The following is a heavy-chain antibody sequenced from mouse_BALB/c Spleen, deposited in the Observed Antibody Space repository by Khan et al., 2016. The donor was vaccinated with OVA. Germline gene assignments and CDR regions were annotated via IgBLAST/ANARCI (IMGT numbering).Heavy chain of an antibody. CDR3: ATLYGNTFAY. CDR1: GFKIKDTY. D-gene: IGHD2-1*01. CDR2: IDPANGDT. Sequence: IQLVQSGAELMKPGASVMLSCTASGFKIKDTYMHWVKQRPEQGLKWIGRIDPANGDTKYDPRFQGKATITADTSSNTAYLQFSSLTSEDTAVYYCATLYGNTFAYWGQGTLVTVSA. J-gene: IGHJ3*01. V-gene: IGHV14-3*02.